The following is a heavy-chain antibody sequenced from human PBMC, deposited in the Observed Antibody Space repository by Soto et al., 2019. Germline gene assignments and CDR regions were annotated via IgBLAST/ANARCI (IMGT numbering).Heavy chain of an antibody. CDR2: INPNSGGT. J-gene: IGHJ3*02. CDR3: ARPSMVLLWFGELLTDAFEI. CDR1: GYTFTGYY. Sequence: ASVKVSCKASGYTFTGYYMHWVRQAPGQGLEWMGWINPNSGGTNYAQKFQGRVTMTRDTSISTAYMELSRLRSDDTAVYYCARPSMVLLWFGELLTDAFEIWGQGTMVTVSS. V-gene: IGHV1-2*02. D-gene: IGHD3-10*01.